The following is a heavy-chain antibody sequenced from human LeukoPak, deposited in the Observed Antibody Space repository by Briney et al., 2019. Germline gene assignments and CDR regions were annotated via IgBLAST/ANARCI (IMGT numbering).Heavy chain of an antibody. CDR1: GYTFTSYY. V-gene: IGHV1-46*01. D-gene: IGHD2-2*01. J-gene: IGHJ4*02. CDR2: INPSGGST. CDR3: ARANDGYCSSTSCYGAYFDY. Sequence: ASVKVPCKASGYTFTSYYMHWVRQAPGQGLEWMGIINPSGGSTSYAQKFQGRVTMTRDTSTSTVYMELSSLRSEDTAVYYCARANDGYCSSTSCYGAYFDYWGQGTLVTVSS.